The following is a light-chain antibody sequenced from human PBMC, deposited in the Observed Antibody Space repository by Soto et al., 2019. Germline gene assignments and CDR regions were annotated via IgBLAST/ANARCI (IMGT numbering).Light chain of an antibody. J-gene: IGLJ3*02. CDR3: AAWDDSLNARV. V-gene: IGLV1-44*01. CDR1: SSNIGSNT. Sequence: QSVLTQPPSASGTPGQRVTISCSGSSSNIGSNTVNWYQQLPGTAPKLLIYSNNQRPSGVPDRFSGSKSGTSASLAISGLQSEDEADYCCAAWDDSLNARVFGGGTKLTVL. CDR2: SNN.